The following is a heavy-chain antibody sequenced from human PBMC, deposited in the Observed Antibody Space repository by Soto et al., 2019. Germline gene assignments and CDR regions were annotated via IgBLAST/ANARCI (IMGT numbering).Heavy chain of an antibody. CDR1: GGSISSGGYY. CDR2: IYYSGST. V-gene: IGHV4-31*03. D-gene: IGHD3-9*01. J-gene: IGHJ4*02. CDR3: ARVAVSYDILTGYYTFGSYFDY. Sequence: PSETLSLTCTVSGGSISSGGYYWSWIRQHPGKGLEWIGYIYYSGSTYYNPSLKSRVTISVDTSKNQFSLKLSSVTAADTAVYYCARVAVSYDILTGYYTFGSYFDYWGQGTLVTVSS.